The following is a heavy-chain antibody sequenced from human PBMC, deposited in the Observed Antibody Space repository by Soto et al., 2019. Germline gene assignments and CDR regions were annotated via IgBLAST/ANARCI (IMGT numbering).Heavy chain of an antibody. D-gene: IGHD3-22*01. CDR3: GVVVDKHYYYGMDV. V-gene: IGHV1-69*12. CDR1: GGTFSSYA. CDR2: IIPIFGTA. J-gene: IGHJ6*02. Sequence: QVQLVQSGAEVKKPGSSVKVSCKASGGTFSSYAISWVRQAPGQGLEWMGGIIPIFGTADYAQKFQCRVTITADESTSTAYMELSSLRSEDTAVYYCGVVVDKHYYYGMDVWGQGTTVTVSS.